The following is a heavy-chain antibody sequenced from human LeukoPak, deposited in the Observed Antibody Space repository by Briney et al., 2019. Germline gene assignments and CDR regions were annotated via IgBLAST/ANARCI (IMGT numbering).Heavy chain of an antibody. CDR1: GGSISSYY. CDR3: AVGETAMVTDY. CDR2: IYTSGST. V-gene: IGHV4-4*07. D-gene: IGHD5-18*01. J-gene: IGHJ4*02. Sequence: PSETLSLTCTVSGGSISSYYWSWIRQPAGKGLEWIGRIYTSGSTNYNPSLKSRVTMSVDTSKNQFSQKLSSVTAADTAVYYCAVGETAMVTDYWGQGTLVTVSS.